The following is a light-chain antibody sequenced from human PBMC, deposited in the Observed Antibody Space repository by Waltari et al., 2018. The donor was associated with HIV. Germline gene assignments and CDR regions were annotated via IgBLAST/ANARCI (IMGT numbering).Light chain of an antibody. CDR2: DVT. Sequence: QPALTQFPSVSGSPGPSVPISCTDTSSDFSSPERFSCYQHSPGTAPKLVIYDVTHRPSGVPDRFSGYKFESTASLTISGLQAEDEAVYYCAFYISAHTHYVFGSGTRVTVL. CDR3: AFYISAHTHYV. V-gene: IGLV2-18*01. J-gene: IGLJ1*01. CDR1: SSDFSSPER.